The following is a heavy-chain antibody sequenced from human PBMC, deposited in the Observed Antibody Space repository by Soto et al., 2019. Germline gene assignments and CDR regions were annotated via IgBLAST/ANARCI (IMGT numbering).Heavy chain of an antibody. CDR1: GYTFTSYD. V-gene: IGHV1-8*01. CDR2: MNPNSGNT. D-gene: IGHD3-3*01. Sequence: GASVKVSCKASGYTFTSYDINWVRQATGQGLEWMGWMNPNSGNTGYAQKFQGRVTMTRNTSISTAYMELSSLRSEDTAVYYCARVLDAYYDFWSGYSPDAFDIWGQGTMVTVSS. CDR3: ARVLDAYYDFWSGYSPDAFDI. J-gene: IGHJ3*02.